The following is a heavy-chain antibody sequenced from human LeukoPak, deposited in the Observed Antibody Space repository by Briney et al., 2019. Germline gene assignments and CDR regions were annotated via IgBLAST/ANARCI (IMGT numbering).Heavy chain of an antibody. CDR3: ATAPHTRRVVFDH. Sequence: SVKVSCKASGGTFSSYAISWVRQAPGQGLEWMGGIIPIFGTANYAQKFQGRVTITTDESTSTAYMELSSLRSEDTAVYYCATAPHTRRVVFDHWGQGTLVTVSS. V-gene: IGHV1-69*05. D-gene: IGHD2-15*01. J-gene: IGHJ4*02. CDR2: IIPIFGTA. CDR1: GGTFSSYA.